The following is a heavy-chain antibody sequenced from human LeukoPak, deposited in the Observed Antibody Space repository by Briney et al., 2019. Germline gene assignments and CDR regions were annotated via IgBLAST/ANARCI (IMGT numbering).Heavy chain of an antibody. CDR2: IYSGGRT. V-gene: IGHV3-53*01. CDR3: ARDCCTNIWWGH. D-gene: IGHD2-8*02. CDR1: GFSVSDSF. Sequence: GGSLRLSCAGSGFSVSDSFMSWVRQAPGKGLEWVSVIYSGGRTDYADSVKGRFTISRDESKNTVYLQMHSLRAEDTAVYYCARDCCTNIWWGHWAQGPLVTVSS. J-gene: IGHJ4*02.